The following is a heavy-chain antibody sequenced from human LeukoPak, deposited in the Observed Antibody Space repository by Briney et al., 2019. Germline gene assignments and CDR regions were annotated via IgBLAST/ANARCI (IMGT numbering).Heavy chain of an antibody. D-gene: IGHD1-7*01. V-gene: IGHV3-9*01. Sequence: GGSLRLSCAASGFTFDDYAMHWVRQAPGNGLEWVSGISWNSGSIGYADSVKGRFTISRDNAKNSLYLQMNSLRAEDTALYYCAKDKNWNYGGNFDYWGQGTLVTVSS. CDR3: AKDKNWNYGGNFDY. CDR1: GFTFDDYA. CDR2: ISWNSGSI. J-gene: IGHJ4*02.